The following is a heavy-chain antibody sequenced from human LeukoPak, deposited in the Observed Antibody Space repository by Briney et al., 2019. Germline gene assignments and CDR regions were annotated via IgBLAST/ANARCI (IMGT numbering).Heavy chain of an antibody. Sequence: GGSLRLSCAASGFTFSSYAMSWVRQAPGKGLEWVSAISGSGGSTYYADSVKGRFTISRDNSKNTLYLQMNSLRAEDTAVYYCAKLPEGYCSSTSCEYWGQGTLVTVSS. V-gene: IGHV3-23*01. CDR3: AKLPEGYCSSTSCEY. J-gene: IGHJ4*02. CDR2: ISGSGGST. D-gene: IGHD2-2*01. CDR1: GFTFSSYA.